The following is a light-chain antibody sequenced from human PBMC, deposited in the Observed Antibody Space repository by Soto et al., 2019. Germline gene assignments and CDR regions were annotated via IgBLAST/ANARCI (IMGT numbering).Light chain of an antibody. J-gene: IGLJ1*01. V-gene: IGLV1-40*01. CDR3: QSYDSNLNAYV. CDR2: GNT. CDR1: SSNMGSGFD. Sequence: QSVLTQPPSVSGAPGQRVTISCTGSSSNMGSGFDVHWYQQPPGTAPKLLIHGNTNRPSEVPDRFSGSKSGTSASLAISGLQAEDEADYYCQSYDSNLNAYVFGTGTQLTVL.